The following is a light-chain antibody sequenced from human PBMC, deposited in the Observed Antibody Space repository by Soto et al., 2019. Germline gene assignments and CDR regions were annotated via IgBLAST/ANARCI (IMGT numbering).Light chain of an antibody. CDR2: GAS. CDR1: QSFSSSY. V-gene: IGKV3-20*01. J-gene: IGKJ5*01. CDR3: QQYDNPPIT. Sequence: EIVFTQSPCTLSLSPGERATLSCRASQSFSSSYSAWYQQKPGQAPRLLIYGASSRATGIPDRFSGTGSETDFTLTISRLEPEDFAVYYCQQYDNPPITFGQGTRLEI.